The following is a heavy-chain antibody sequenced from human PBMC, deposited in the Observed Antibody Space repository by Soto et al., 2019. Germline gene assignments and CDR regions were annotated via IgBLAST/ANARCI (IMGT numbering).Heavy chain of an antibody. Sequence: GESLKISCAASGFTFSSYGMHWVRQAPGKGLEWVAVIWYDGSNKYYADSVKGRFTISRDNSKNTLYLQMNSLRAEDTAVYYCARCVAAAGTRGAFDIWGQGTMVTVSS. V-gene: IGHV3-33*08. CDR2: IWYDGSNK. CDR3: ARCVAAAGTRGAFDI. CDR1: GFTFSSYG. D-gene: IGHD6-13*01. J-gene: IGHJ3*02.